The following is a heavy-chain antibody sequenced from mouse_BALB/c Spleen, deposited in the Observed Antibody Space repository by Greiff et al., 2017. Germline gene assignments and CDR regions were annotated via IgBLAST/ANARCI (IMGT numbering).Heavy chain of an antibody. V-gene: IGHV14-4*02. CDR1: GFNIKDYY. CDR2: IDPENGDT. D-gene: IGHD2-1*01. CDR3: ASYGNYYYAMDY. Sequence: EVQLQESGAELVRSGASVKLSCTASGFNIKDYYMHWVKQRPEQGLEWIGWIDPENGDTEYAPKFQGKATMTADTSSNTAYLQLSSLTSEDTAVYYCASYGNYYYAMDYWGQGTSVTVSS. J-gene: IGHJ4*01.